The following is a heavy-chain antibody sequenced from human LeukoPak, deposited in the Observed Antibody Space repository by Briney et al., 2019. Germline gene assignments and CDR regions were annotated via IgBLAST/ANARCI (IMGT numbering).Heavy chain of an antibody. J-gene: IGHJ4*02. CDR1: GFTFSTYG. V-gene: IGHV3-33*01. Sequence: GGSLRLSCAAPGFTFSTYGMHWVRQAPGKGLEWVALVWSDGNGKFYADSVKGRFTISRDNSKNTLYLQMNSLRAEDTAVYYCVSVLTVTFDSWGQGTLVTVSS. D-gene: IGHD4-17*01. CDR3: VSVLTVTFDS. CDR2: VWSDGNGK.